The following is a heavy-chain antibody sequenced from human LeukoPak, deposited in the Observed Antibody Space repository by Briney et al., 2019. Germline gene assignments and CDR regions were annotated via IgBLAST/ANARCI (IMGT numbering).Heavy chain of an antibody. D-gene: IGHD4-17*01. J-gene: IGHJ1*01. CDR2: ISSSGSTT. CDR3: VREEVGTTVTTSYSQH. V-gene: IGHV3-48*03. CDR1: GFTFSFYE. Sequence: QAGGSLRLSCAASGFTFSFYEMNWVRQAPGKGLEWVSYISSSGSTTYYADSVKGRFTISRDNAKNSLYLQMNSLRAEDTAVYYCVREEVGTTVTTSYSQHWGQGALVTVSS.